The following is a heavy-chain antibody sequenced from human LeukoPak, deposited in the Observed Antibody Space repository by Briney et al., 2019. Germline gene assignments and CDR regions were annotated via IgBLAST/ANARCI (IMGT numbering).Heavy chain of an antibody. CDR3: AKGADTVTSHFDY. CDR2: ISWNSGSI. Sequence: GGSLRLSCAASGFTFDDYAIHWVRQAPGKGLEWVSGISWNSGSIGYADSVKGRFTISRDNAKNSLYLQMNSLRAEDMALYYCAKGADTVTSHFDYWGQGTLVTVSS. D-gene: IGHD4-17*01. J-gene: IGHJ4*02. CDR1: GFTFDDYA. V-gene: IGHV3-9*03.